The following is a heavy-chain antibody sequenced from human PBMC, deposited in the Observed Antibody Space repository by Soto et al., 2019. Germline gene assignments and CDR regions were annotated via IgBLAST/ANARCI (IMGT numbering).Heavy chain of an antibody. CDR2: ISGSGGST. V-gene: IGHV3-23*01. CDR3: AKASSSEAFYYYYYMDV. Sequence: GGSLRLSCAASGFTFSSYAMSWVRQAPGKGLEWVSAISGSGGSTYYADSVKGRFTISRDNSKNTLYLQMNSLRAEDTAVYYCAKASSSEAFYYYYYMDVWGKGTTVTVSS. D-gene: IGHD6-6*01. CDR1: GFTFSSYA. J-gene: IGHJ6*03.